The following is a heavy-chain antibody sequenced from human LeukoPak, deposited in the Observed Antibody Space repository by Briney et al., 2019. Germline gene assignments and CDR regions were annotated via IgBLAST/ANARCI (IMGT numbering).Heavy chain of an antibody. J-gene: IGHJ6*03. V-gene: IGHV1-2*02. CDR1: GYTFTGYY. CDR2: INPNSGGT. Sequence: GASVKVSCKASGYTFTGYYMHWVRQAPGQGLEWMGWINPNSGGTNYAQKFQGRVTMTRDTSISTAYMELSRLRSDDTAVYYCARTLVVVPAAILKKKPQTRTYYMDVWGKGTTVTVSS. D-gene: IGHD2-2*02. CDR3: ARTLVVVPAAILKKKPQTRTYYMDV.